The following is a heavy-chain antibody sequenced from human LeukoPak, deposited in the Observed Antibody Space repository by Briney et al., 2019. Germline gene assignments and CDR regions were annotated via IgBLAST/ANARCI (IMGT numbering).Heavy chain of an antibody. J-gene: IGHJ3*02. Sequence: PSETLSLTCTVSGGSISSYYWSWMRQPPGEGLEWIGYIYYSGSTNYNPSLKSRVTISVDTSKNQFSLKLSSVTAADTAVYYCARRRGNWAFDIWGQGTMVTVSS. CDR2: IYYSGST. V-gene: IGHV4-59*08. CDR3: ARRRGNWAFDI. CDR1: GGSISSYY. D-gene: IGHD1-1*01.